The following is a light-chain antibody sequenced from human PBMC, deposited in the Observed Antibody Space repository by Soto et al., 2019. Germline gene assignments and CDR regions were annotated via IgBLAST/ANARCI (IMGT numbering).Light chain of an antibody. CDR2: AAS. V-gene: IGKV1-8*01. CDR3: QQYYSYPRT. CDR1: QGISSY. Sequence: AIRMTQSPSSLSASTGDRVTITCRSSQGISSYLAWYQQKPGKAPTLLIYAASTLQSGVPSRLSGSGSGTDFTRTISSLQSEDFATDYCQQYYSYPRTCGQRTKLDSK. J-gene: IGKJ2*01.